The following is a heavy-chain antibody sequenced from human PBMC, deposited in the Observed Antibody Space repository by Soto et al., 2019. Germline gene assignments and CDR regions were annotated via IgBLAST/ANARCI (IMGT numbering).Heavy chain of an antibody. CDR3: ARAYGDSSYFDY. D-gene: IGHD4-17*01. V-gene: IGHV3-48*02. Sequence: VQLVESGGGLVQPGGSLRLSCAASGFTFSYYSVNWVRQAPGKGLEWVSYISSSGDTIYYADSVKGRFTISRDNAKNSLYLLLNTLRDEDTAVYYCARAYGDSSYFDYWGQGTLVTVSS. CDR2: ISSSGDTI. CDR1: GFTFSYYS. J-gene: IGHJ4*02.